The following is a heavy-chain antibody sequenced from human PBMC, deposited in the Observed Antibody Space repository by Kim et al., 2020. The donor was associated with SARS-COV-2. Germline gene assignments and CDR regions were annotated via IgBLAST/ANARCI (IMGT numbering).Heavy chain of an antibody. CDR3: ARGPLVSEDYSKAPNGMDV. CDR1: GGTFSSYA. V-gene: IGHV1-69*13. D-gene: IGHD2-21*01. CDR2: IIPIFGTA. Sequence: SVKVSCKASGGTFSSYAISWVRQAPGQGLEWMGGIIPIFGTANYAQKFQGRVTITADESTSTAYMELSSLRSEDTAVYYCARGPLVSEDYSKAPNGMDVWGQGTTVTVSS. J-gene: IGHJ6*02.